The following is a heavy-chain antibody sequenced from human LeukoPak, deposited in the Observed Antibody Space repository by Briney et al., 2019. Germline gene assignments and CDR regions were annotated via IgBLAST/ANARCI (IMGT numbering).Heavy chain of an antibody. Sequence: SETLSLTCTVSGGSISSYYWSWIRQPPGKGLEWIGYIYHSGSTYYNPSLKSRVTISVDRSKNQFSLKLSSVTAADTAVYYCARSPCSSTSCWKGDAFDIWGQGTMVTVSS. CDR2: IYHSGST. D-gene: IGHD2-2*01. CDR3: ARSPCSSTSCWKGDAFDI. J-gene: IGHJ3*02. V-gene: IGHV4-59*12. CDR1: GGSISSYY.